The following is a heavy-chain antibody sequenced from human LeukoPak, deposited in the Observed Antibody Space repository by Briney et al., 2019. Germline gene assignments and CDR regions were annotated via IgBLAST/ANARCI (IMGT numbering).Heavy chain of an antibody. Sequence: GGSLRLSCAASGFTFSSYAMYWVRQAPGKGLEWVSGIFGSGGSTHYADSVKGRFTISRDNSKNTVYLQMNSLRAEDTAVYYCAKTTTGYSSGRFPGWPVDYWGQGTLVTASS. V-gene: IGHV3-23*01. CDR3: AKTTTGYSSGRFPGWPVDY. CDR1: GFTFSSYA. D-gene: IGHD6-19*01. J-gene: IGHJ4*02. CDR2: IFGSGGST.